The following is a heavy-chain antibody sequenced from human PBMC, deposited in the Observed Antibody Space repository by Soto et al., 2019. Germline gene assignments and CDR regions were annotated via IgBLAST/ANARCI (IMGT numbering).Heavy chain of an antibody. D-gene: IGHD2-21*01. Sequence: QVQLQESGPGLVKPSQTLSLTCTVSGGSISSGGYYWSWIRQHPGKGLEWIGYIYYSGSTYYNPSLKSRVTISVDTSKNQFSLKLSSVTAADTAVYYCARVLDCGGDCYPRVPYYFDYWGQGTLVTVSS. V-gene: IGHV4-31*03. CDR1: GGSISSGGYY. CDR3: ARVLDCGGDCYPRVPYYFDY. CDR2: IYYSGST. J-gene: IGHJ4*02.